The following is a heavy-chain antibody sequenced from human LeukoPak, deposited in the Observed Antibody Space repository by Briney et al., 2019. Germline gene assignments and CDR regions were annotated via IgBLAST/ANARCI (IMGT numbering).Heavy chain of an antibody. D-gene: IGHD3-16*01. CDR2: ISYDGSNK. Sequence: PGRSLRLSCAASGFTFSSYAMHWVRQAPGKGLEWVAVISYDGSNKYYADSVKGRFTISRDNSKNTLYLQMNSLRAEDTAVYYCARDYWGRPYAFDIWGQGTMVTVSS. V-gene: IGHV3-30-3*01. CDR3: ARDYWGRPYAFDI. CDR1: GFTFSSYA. J-gene: IGHJ3*02.